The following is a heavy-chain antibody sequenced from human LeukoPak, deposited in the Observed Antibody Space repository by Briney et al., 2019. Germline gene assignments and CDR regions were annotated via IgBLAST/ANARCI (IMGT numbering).Heavy chain of an antibody. CDR3: ARRGGRGSYTTSAFDI. CDR1: GGSISSSSYY. J-gene: IGHJ3*02. Sequence: SETLSLTCTVSGGSISSSSYYWGWIRQPPGKGLEWIGSIYYSGSTYYNPSLKSRVTISVDTSKNQFSLKLSSVTAADTAVYYCARRGGRGSYTTSAFDIWGQGTMVTVSS. CDR2: IYYSGST. D-gene: IGHD1-26*01. V-gene: IGHV4-39*01.